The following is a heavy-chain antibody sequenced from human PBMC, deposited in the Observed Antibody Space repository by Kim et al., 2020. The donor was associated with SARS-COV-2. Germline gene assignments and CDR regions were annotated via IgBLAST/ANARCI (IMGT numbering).Heavy chain of an antibody. CDR3: AKDKDTTGTTFAFDI. J-gene: IGHJ3*02. Sequence: DSVKGRITISRDHAKNSLYLKMNSLRAEDTALYYCAKDKDTTGTTFAFDIWGQGTMVTVSS. V-gene: IGHV3-9*01. D-gene: IGHD1-1*01.